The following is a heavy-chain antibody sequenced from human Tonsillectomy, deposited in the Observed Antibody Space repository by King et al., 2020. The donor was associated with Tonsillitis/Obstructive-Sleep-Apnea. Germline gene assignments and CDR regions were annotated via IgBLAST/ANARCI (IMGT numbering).Heavy chain of an antibody. D-gene: IGHD6-19*01. CDR3: ARHDVAVALVY. CDR2: IFYTGTT. V-gene: IGHV4-39*01. Sequence: QLQESGPGLVKSLETLSLTCTVSGGSMNSNDYYWGWIRQAPGTGLEWIGSIFYTGTTYYNASLKSRVTISVDTSRNKFSLKLSSVTAADTAVYYCARHDVAVALVYWGQGTLVTVSS. CDR1: GGSMNSNDYY. J-gene: IGHJ4*02.